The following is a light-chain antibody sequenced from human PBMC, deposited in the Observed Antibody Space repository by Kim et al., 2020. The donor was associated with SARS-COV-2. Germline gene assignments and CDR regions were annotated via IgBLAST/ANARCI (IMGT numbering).Light chain of an antibody. Sequence: AIQLTQSPSSLSASVGDRVTITCRASQGIGSALAWYQQKPGKPPKILISDASRLESGVPSRFSGSGSGTDFTLTISRLQPEDFATYYCQQCTNYLLSFGGGTKVDIK. J-gene: IGKJ4*01. CDR3: QQCTNYLLS. V-gene: IGKV1D-13*01. CDR1: QGIGSA. CDR2: DAS.